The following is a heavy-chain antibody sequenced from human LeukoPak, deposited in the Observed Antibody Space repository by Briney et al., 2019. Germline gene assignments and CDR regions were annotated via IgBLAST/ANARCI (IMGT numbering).Heavy chain of an antibody. J-gene: IGHJ4*02. D-gene: IGHD5-18*01. CDR3: AKVPEISGYSYGLSYFDY. CDR1: GFTFSSYA. CDR2: ISGSGGST. V-gene: IGHV3-23*01. Sequence: GGSLRLSCAASGFTFSSYAMSCVRQAPGKWLGWVSAISGSGGSTYYADSVKGRFTISRDNSKNTLYLQMNSLRAEDTAVYYCAKVPEISGYSYGLSYFDYWGQGTLVTVSS.